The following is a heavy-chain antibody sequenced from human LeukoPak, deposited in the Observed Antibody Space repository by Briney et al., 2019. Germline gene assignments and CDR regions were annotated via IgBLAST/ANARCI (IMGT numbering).Heavy chain of an antibody. CDR3: AKDQVTRGGNSFDS. D-gene: IGHD2-15*01. J-gene: IGHJ4*02. CDR1: GFHFNNHG. V-gene: IGHV3-30*02. CDR2: VGYDGTNK. Sequence: GGSLRLSCAASGFHFNNHGMHWVRQAPGKGLEWVAFVGYDGTNKFYVDSVKGRFTISRDNSKNTVFLQVNSLRAEDTAVYYCAKDQVTRGGNSFDSWGQATLITV.